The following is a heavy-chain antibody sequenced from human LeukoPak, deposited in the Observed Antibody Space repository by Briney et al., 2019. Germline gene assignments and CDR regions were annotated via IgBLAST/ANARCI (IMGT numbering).Heavy chain of an antibody. D-gene: IGHD3-10*01. CDR3: ARDPGYGSGSYLMTRFDP. CDR1: GYTFTSYG. V-gene: IGHV1-18*01. Sequence: ASVKVSCKASGYTFTSYGISWVRPAPGQGLEWMGWISAYNGNTNYAQKLQGRVTMTTDTSTSTAYMELRSLRSDDTAVYYCARDPGYGSGSYLMTRFDPWGQGTLVTVSS. J-gene: IGHJ5*02. CDR2: ISAYNGNT.